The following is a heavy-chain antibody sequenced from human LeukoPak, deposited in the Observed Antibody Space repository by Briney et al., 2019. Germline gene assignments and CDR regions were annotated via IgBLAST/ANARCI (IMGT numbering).Heavy chain of an antibody. V-gene: IGHV4-30-2*01. J-gene: IGHJ5*02. Sequence: MPSETLSLTCAVSGGSISSGGYSWSWIRQPPGKGLEWIGYIYHSGSTYYNPSLKSRVTISVDRSKNQFSLKLSSVTAADTAVYYCAREYSSGWYSGINWFDPWGQGTLVTVSS. CDR2: IYHSGST. D-gene: IGHD6-19*01. CDR3: AREYSSGWYSGINWFDP. CDR1: GGSISSGGYS.